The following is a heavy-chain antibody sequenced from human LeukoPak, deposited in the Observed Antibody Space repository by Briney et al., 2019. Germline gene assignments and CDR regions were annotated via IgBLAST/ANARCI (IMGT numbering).Heavy chain of an antibody. CDR3: ATGRWGVDY. CDR1: GYTLSYYY. J-gene: IGHJ4*02. V-gene: IGHV1-2*02. CDR2: INPNSGGT. D-gene: IGHD3-16*01. Sequence: ASLWVSSKPSGYTLSYYYMPSVPQAPGQGVGWMGWINPNSGGTNYAQKSQGTVTMTRDTFNRTAHMELSRLRSGDTGVYYCATGRWGVDYWGRGTLVSVCS.